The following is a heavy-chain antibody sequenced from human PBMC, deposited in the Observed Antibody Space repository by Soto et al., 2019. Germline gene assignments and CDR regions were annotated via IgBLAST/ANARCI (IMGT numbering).Heavy chain of an antibody. J-gene: IGHJ4*02. D-gene: IGHD3-10*01. Sequence: PSETLSLTCTVSGGSLSSGGYYWSWIRQHPGKGLEWIGYIYYSGSTHYNPSLKSRVTISLDTSKNQFSLNLRSVTAADTAVYYCASMGYHYGSGSYPLDYWGQGTLVTVSS. CDR3: ASMGYHYGSGSYPLDY. CDR2: IYYSGST. V-gene: IGHV4-61*08. CDR1: GGSLSSGGYY.